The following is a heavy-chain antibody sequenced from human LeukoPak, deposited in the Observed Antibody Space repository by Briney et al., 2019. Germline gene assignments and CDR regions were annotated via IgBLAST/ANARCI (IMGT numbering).Heavy chain of an antibody. CDR2: INSDGSST. Sequence: GGSLRLSCAASGFTFSSYRMHWVRQAPGKGLVWVSRINSDGSSTSCADSVKGRFTISRDNAKNTLYLQMNSLRAEDTAVYYCARAYPYYYYGMDVWGQGTTVTVSS. V-gene: IGHV3-74*01. CDR3: ARAYPYYYYGMDV. J-gene: IGHJ6*02. CDR1: GFTFSSYR.